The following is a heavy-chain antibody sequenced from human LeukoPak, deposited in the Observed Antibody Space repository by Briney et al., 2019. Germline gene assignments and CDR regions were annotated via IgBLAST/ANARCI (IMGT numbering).Heavy chain of an antibody. V-gene: IGHV4-59*01. CDR3: ARVLNWGSFNYYFGMDV. CDR2: VHYSGTT. CDR1: SGSIRSYF. D-gene: IGHD7-27*01. J-gene: IGHJ6*02. Sequence: SQTLSLTCSVSSGSIRSYFWSWIRQPPGKGLEWIGYVHYSGTTNYNPSLRGRVTISVDTSKNQFSLKLSSVTAADTAVYYCARVLNWGSFNYYFGMDVWGQGTTVTVSS.